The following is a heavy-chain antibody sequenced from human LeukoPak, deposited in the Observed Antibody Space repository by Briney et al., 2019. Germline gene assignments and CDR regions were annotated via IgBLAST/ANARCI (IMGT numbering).Heavy chain of an antibody. J-gene: IGHJ4*02. V-gene: IGHV3-7*03. Sequence: GGSLRLSCAASGFTFSSCWMSWVRQAPGEGLEWVANIKQDGSEKYYVDSVKGRFTISRDNAKNSLYLQMNSLRAEDTAVYHCARDYWSAFEGVSPLFDYWGQGTLVTVSS. CDR3: ARDYWSAFEGVSPLFDY. CDR2: IKQDGSEK. CDR1: GFTFSSCW. D-gene: IGHD3-16*01.